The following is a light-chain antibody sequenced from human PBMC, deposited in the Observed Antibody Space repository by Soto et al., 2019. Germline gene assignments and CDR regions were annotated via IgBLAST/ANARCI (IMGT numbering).Light chain of an antibody. Sequence: DIQLTQSPSFLSASVGDRVTITCRASQSISTWLAWYQHKSGKAPKLLIYETSTLGSGVPSRFSGSGSGTEFTLTISSLQPEDFATYYCQPYNSYSETFGQGTKVDIK. CDR1: QSISTW. CDR2: ETS. V-gene: IGKV1-5*03. CDR3: QPYNSYSET. J-gene: IGKJ1*01.